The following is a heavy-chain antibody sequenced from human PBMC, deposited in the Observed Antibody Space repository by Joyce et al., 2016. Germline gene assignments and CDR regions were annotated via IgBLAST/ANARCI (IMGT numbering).Heavy chain of an antibody. J-gene: IGHJ5*02. V-gene: IGHV4-34*01. CDR3: ARGYYSNYDDP. Sequence: QVQLQQWGAGLLKPSETLSLTCAGYGGSFSEYYWSWIRQPTGKGLEWIGEIIHSGLTNYNPSLKSRVTMSIDTSKNQFSLKLSSVTAADTAVYYCARGYYSNYDDPWGQGTLVTVSS. CDR2: IIHSGLT. CDR1: GGSFSEYY. D-gene: IGHD4-11*01.